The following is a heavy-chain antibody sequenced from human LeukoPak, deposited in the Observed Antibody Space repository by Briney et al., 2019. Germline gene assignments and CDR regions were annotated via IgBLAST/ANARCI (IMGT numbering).Heavy chain of an antibody. Sequence: GGSLRLSCAASGFTFSNYAMNWVRQAPGKGLEWVSGINGRGYSTYYADSVKGRFTISRDNAKNSLYLQMNSLRAEDTAVYYCARDSNDLGGQGTLVTVSS. CDR3: ARDSNDL. V-gene: IGHV3-23*01. CDR2: INGRGYST. CDR1: GFTFSNYA. D-gene: IGHD3-3*01. J-gene: IGHJ4*02.